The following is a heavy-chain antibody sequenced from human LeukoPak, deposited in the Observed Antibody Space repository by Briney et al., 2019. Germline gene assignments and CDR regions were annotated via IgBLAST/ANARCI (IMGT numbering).Heavy chain of an antibody. CDR2: IYYSGST. Sequence: KSSETLSLTCTVSGGSISSSSYYWGWIRQPPGKGLEWIGSIYYSGSTYYNPSLKSRVTISVDTSKNQFSLKLSSVTAADTAVYYCARDRYSYGYPDYWGQGTLVTVSS. V-gene: IGHV4-39*02. D-gene: IGHD5-18*01. J-gene: IGHJ4*02. CDR1: GGSISSSSYY. CDR3: ARDRYSYGYPDY.